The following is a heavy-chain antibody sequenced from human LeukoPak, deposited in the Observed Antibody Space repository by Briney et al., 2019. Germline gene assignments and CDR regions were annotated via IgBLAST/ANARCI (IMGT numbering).Heavy chain of an antibody. J-gene: IGHJ3*01. CDR3: ARRVSSSGFDAFDV. CDR1: GSIFTTYW. CDR2: NYPGDSGT. V-gene: IGHV5-51*01. Sequence: GASLKISCKASGSIFTTYWIGWVRQLPGKGLEWMGINYPGDSGTTYSPSFQGQVTMSADKSISTAYLQWSSLKASDTAMYYCARRVSSSGFDAFDVWGQGTMVTVSS. D-gene: IGHD5-12*01.